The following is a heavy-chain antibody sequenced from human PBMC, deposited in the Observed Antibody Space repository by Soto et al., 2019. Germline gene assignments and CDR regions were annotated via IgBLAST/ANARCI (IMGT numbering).Heavy chain of an antibody. D-gene: IGHD3-9*01. V-gene: IGHV3-74*01. J-gene: IGHJ5*02. CDR3: ARVYDILTSAWLDP. CDR2: INSDGSST. CDR1: GFTFSSYN. Sequence: GGSLRLSCGASGFTFSSYNMHWVRQGPGKGLVWVSRINSDGSSTRYADSVKGRFTISRDDAKNSLYLQMNSLRVEDTAVYYCARVYDILTSAWLDPWGQGTLVTVSS.